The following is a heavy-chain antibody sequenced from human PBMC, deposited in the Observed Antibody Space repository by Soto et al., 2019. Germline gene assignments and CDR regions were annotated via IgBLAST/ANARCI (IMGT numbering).Heavy chain of an antibody. Sequence: GGSLRLSCAASGFTFSSYGMHWVRQAPGKGLEWVAVISYDGSNKYYADSVKGRFTISRDNSKNTLYLQMNGLRAEDTAVYYCAKDIVVVPAAIGNYYYYGMDVWGQGTTVTVSS. V-gene: IGHV3-30*18. CDR2: ISYDGSNK. J-gene: IGHJ6*02. CDR1: GFTFSSYG. CDR3: AKDIVVVPAAIGNYYYYGMDV. D-gene: IGHD2-2*01.